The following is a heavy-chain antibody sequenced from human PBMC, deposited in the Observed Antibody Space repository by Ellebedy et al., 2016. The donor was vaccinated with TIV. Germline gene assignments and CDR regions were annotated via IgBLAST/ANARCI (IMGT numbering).Heavy chain of an antibody. CDR1: GGSVSSADSF. V-gene: IGHV4-30-4*01. J-gene: IGHJ5*02. CDR3: ARYQDFWSGASRIAYNWFDP. D-gene: IGHD3-3*01. CDR2: MYHTGST. Sequence: MPSETLSLTCTVSGGSVSSADSFWSWIRLSPGKGLEWIGYMYHTGSTYYINPSLRSRVTISVDTSKNQFSLKVNSVTAADTAVYYCARYQDFWSGASRIAYNWFDPWGQGISVTVSS.